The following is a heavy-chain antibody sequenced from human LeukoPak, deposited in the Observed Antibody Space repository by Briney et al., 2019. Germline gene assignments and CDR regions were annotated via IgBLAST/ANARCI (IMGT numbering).Heavy chain of an antibody. Sequence: SETLSLTCTVSGGSISSGSYYWSWIRQPAGKGLEWIGRIYTSGSTNYNPSLKSRVTISVDTSKNQFSLKLSSVTAADTAVYYCARGGWYFDYWGQGTLVTVSS. D-gene: IGHD6-19*01. CDR3: ARGGWYFDY. V-gene: IGHV4-61*02. CDR2: IYTSGST. J-gene: IGHJ4*02. CDR1: GGSISSGSYY.